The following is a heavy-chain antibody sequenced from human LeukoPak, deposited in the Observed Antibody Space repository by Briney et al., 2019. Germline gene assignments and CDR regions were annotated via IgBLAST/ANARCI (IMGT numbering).Heavy chain of an antibody. D-gene: IGHD2-2*01. CDR1: GYTFTSYY. Sequence: GASVKVSCKASGYTFTSYYMHWVRQAPGQGLEWMGIINPSGGSTSYAQKFQGRVTMTRDMSTSTVYMELSGLRSEDTAVYYCARERDIVVVPAYWFDPWGQGTLVTVSS. J-gene: IGHJ5*02. V-gene: IGHV1-46*01. CDR2: INPSGGST. CDR3: ARERDIVVVPAYWFDP.